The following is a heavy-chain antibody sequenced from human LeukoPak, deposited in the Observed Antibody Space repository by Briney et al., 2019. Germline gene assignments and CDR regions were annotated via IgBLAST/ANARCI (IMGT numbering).Heavy chain of an antibody. CDR1: GFTFSSYG. D-gene: IGHD2-15*01. Sequence: LRLSCAASGFTFSSYGMSWVRQAPGKGLEWIGSIYYSGSTYYNPSLKSRVTISVDTSKNQFSLKLSSVTAADTAVYYCASQYCSGGSCPFDYWGQGTLVTVSS. J-gene: IGHJ4*02. V-gene: IGHV4-38-2*01. CDR2: IYYSGST. CDR3: ASQYCSGGSCPFDY.